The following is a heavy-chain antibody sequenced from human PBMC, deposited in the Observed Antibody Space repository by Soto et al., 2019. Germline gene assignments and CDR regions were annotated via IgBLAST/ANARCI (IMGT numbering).Heavy chain of an antibody. V-gene: IGHV4-59*08. CDR1: GGSISSYY. CDR2: IYYSGST. Sequence: SDTLSLTCTVSGGSISSYYWSWIRQPPGKGLEWIGYIYYSGSTNYNPSLKSRVTISVDTSKNQFSLKLSSVTAADTAVYYCARRSREYFDFWGQGSLVTVSS. J-gene: IGHJ4*02. CDR3: ARRSREYFDF.